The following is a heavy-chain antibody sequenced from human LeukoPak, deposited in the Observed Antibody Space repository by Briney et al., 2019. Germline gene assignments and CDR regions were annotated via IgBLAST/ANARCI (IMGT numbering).Heavy chain of an antibody. Sequence: ASVKVSCKASGYTFTGYYMHWVRQAPGQGLEWMGWINPNSGGTNYAQNLQGRDTMTRDTSISTAYMEQSRLRSDDTAVYYCARDPSIAARFASIHALWYFDYWGQGTLVTVSS. CDR2: INPNSGGT. CDR3: ARDPSIAARFASIHALWYFDY. V-gene: IGHV1-2*02. CDR1: GYTFTGYY. J-gene: IGHJ4*02. D-gene: IGHD6-6*01.